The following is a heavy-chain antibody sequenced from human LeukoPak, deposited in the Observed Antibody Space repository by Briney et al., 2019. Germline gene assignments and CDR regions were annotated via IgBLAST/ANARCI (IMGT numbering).Heavy chain of an antibody. D-gene: IGHD4-17*01. J-gene: IGHJ6*03. Sequence: SETLSLTRTVSGGSISSYYWSWIRQPPGKGLEWIGYIYYSGSTNYNPSLKSRVTISVDTSKNQFSLKLSSVTAADTAVYYCARGTTAYYYYYYYMDVWGKGTTVTVSS. V-gene: IGHV4-59*01. CDR2: IYYSGST. CDR3: ARGTTAYYYYYYYMDV. CDR1: GGSISSYY.